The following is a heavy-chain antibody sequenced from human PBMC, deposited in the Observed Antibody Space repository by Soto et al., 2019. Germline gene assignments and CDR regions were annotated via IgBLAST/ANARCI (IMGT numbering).Heavy chain of an antibody. CDR2: IIPIFGTA. CDR3: ASTYCSGGSCYLC. CDR1: GGTFSSYA. V-gene: IGHV1-69*06. Sequence: ASVKVSCKASGGTFSSYAISWVRQAPGQGLEWMGGIIPIFGTANYAQKFQGRVTITADKSTSTAYMELSSLRSEDTAVYYCASTYCSGGSCYLCWGQGTLVTVS. D-gene: IGHD2-15*01. J-gene: IGHJ4*02.